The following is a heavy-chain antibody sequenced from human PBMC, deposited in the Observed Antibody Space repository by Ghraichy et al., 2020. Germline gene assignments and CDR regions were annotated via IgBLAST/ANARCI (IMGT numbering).Heavy chain of an antibody. CDR1: GGSISRYY. D-gene: IGHD3-10*01. V-gene: IGHV4-59*01. Sequence: SETLSLTCTVSGGSISRYYWSWIRQPPGKGLEWIGYIYYSGSTNYNPSLKSRVTISVDTSKNQFSLKLSSVTAADTAVYYCARDYYGYRSWGYFDYWGQGTLVTVSS. CDR2: IYYSGST. CDR3: ARDYYGYRSWGYFDY. J-gene: IGHJ4*02.